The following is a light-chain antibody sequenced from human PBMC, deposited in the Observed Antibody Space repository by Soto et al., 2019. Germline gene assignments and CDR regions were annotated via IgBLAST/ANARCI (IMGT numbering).Light chain of an antibody. V-gene: IGLV2-8*01. CDR1: SSDIGAYNY. Sequence: QAALTQPPSAYGSPGQSGTISCTGTSSDIGAYNYVSWFQQHPGEAPKLIISEVNKRPSGVPDRFSGSKSGNTASLSVSGLQAEDEADYYCPSFGGRDNVMFGGGTKVNVL. CDR3: PSFGGRDNVM. CDR2: EVN. J-gene: IGLJ3*02.